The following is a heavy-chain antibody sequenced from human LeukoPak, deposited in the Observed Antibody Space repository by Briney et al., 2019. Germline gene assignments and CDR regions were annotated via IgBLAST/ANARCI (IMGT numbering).Heavy chain of an antibody. D-gene: IGHD3-22*01. CDR3: ARVNYYDSSGYLEGDY. J-gene: IGHJ4*02. CDR1: GFTFSSYS. CDR2: ISSSSSYI. Sequence: GGSLRLSCAASGFTFSSYSMTWVRQAPGKGLEWVSSISSSSSYIYYADSVKGRFTISRDSAKNSLYLQTNSLRAEDTAVYYCARVNYYDSSGYLEGDYWGQGTLVTVSS. V-gene: IGHV3-21*01.